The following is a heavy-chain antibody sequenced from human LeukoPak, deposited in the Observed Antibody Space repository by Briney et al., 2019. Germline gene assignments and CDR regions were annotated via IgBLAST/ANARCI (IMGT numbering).Heavy chain of an antibody. D-gene: IGHD3-10*01. CDR3: AKDGYYGSGRKIDY. CDR1: GFTFSNYG. Sequence: GSLRLSCAASGFTFSNYGMSWVRQAPGKGLEWVAVISYDGSNKYYADSVKGRFTISRDNSKNTLYLQMNSLRAEDTAVYYCAKDGYYGSGRKIDYWGQGTLVTVSS. V-gene: IGHV3-30*18. CDR2: ISYDGSNK. J-gene: IGHJ4*02.